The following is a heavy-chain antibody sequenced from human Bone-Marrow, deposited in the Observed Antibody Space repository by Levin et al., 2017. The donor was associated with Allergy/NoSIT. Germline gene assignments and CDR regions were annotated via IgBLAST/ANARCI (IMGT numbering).Heavy chain of an antibody. Sequence: SETLSLTCTVSGGSISSGGYYWSWIRQHPGKGLEWIGYIYYSGSTYYNPSLKSRVTISVDTSKNQFSLKLSSVTAADTAVYYCARDLGIPSAFDSWGQGTMVTVSS. J-gene: IGHJ3*02. V-gene: IGHV4-31*03. CDR2: IYYSGST. CDR1: GGSISSGGYY. CDR3: ARDLGIPSAFDS. D-gene: IGHD6-13*01.